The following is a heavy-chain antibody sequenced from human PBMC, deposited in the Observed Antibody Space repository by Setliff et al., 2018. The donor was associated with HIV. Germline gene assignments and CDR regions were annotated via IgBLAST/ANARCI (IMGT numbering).Heavy chain of an antibody. V-gene: IGHV4-39*01. J-gene: IGHJ5*02. Sequence: SEALSLTCTVSGGAMSRNNYYWGWIRQPPGKGLEWIANILYGGTTYYNPSLRSRVTLSVDMSNNQFSLRLTSVTAADTAVYYCARPQGGLGGGAWFDPWGQGTPVTVSS. CDR3: ARPQGGLGGGAWFDP. D-gene: IGHD5-12*01. CDR2: ILYGGTT. CDR1: GGAMSRNNYY.